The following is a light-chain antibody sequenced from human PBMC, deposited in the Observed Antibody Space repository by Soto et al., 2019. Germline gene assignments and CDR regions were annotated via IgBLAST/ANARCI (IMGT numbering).Light chain of an antibody. CDR3: QQRSNWPLT. J-gene: IGKJ4*01. V-gene: IGKV3-11*01. Sequence: EIVLTQSPATLSLSPGERATLSCRASQSVSSYLAWYQQKPGQAPRLLIYDASNRATGIPAMFSGSVSGTDFTLTISSLEPEDVAVYYCQQRSNWPLTFGGGTKVEIK. CDR2: DAS. CDR1: QSVSSY.